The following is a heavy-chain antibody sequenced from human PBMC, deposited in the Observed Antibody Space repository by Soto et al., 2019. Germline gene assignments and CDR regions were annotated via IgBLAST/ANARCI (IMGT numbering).Heavy chain of an antibody. Sequence: QVQLQQWGAGLLKPSETLSLTCAVYGGSFSGYYWSWIRQPPGKGLEWIGEINHSGSNNYNPSLKSRLTISVDTSKNQFSLKLSSVTAADTAVYYCARKLEVHAFDIWGQGTMVTVSS. CDR2: INHSGSN. J-gene: IGHJ3*02. CDR3: ARKLEVHAFDI. V-gene: IGHV4-34*01. CDR1: GGSFSGYY. D-gene: IGHD3-3*01.